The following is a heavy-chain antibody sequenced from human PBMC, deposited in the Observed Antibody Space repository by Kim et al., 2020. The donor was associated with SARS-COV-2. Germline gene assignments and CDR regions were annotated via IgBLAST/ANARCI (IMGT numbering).Heavy chain of an antibody. CDR1: GGSFSGYY. J-gene: IGHJ2*01. V-gene: IGHV4-34*01. Sequence: SETLSLTCAVYGGSFSGYYWSWIRQPPGKGLEWIGEINHSGSTNYNPSLKSRVTISVDTSKNQFSLKLSSVTAADTAVYYCARGLFVVVTNRDWYFDLWGRGTLVTVSS. CDR2: INHSGST. CDR3: ARGLFVVVTNRDWYFDL. D-gene: IGHD2-21*02.